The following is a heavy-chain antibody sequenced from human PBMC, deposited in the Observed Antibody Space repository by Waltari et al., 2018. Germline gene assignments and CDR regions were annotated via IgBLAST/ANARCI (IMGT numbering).Heavy chain of an antibody. CDR3: AKGGFKWEPTRY. D-gene: IGHD1-26*01. Sequence: EVQLLESGGGLVQPGGSLRLSCAASGFTFSSYAMSWVRQAPGKGLEWFSAISGSGGSTYYADSVKGRFTSSRDNSKNTLYLQMNSLRAEDTAVYYCAKGGFKWEPTRYWGQGTLVTVSS. CDR1: GFTFSSYA. CDR2: ISGSGGST. J-gene: IGHJ4*02. V-gene: IGHV3-23*01.